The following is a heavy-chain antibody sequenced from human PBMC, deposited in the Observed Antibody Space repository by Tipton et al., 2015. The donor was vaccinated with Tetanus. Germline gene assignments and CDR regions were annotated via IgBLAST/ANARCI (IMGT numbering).Heavy chain of an antibody. J-gene: IGHJ4*02. CDR2: IYYNGNT. CDR1: GGSINSGTFY. D-gene: IGHD6-25*01. V-gene: IGHV4-39*07. Sequence: QLVQSGAEVKPSETLSLTCTVSGGSINSGTFYWDWIRQTPGKGLEWIGNIYYNGNTLQNPSLKSRVTMSLDRSKNQFSLNLHSVTAADTAVYYCARDPLGRRYGYLFDYWGQGTLVTVSA. CDR3: ARDPLGRRYGYLFDY.